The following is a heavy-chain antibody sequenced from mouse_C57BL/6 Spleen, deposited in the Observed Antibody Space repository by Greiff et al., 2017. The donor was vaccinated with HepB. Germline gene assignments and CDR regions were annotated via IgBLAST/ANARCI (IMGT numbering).Heavy chain of an antibody. Sequence: DVKLVESGGGLVKPGGSLKLSCAASGFTFSSYTMSWVRQTPEKRLEWVATISGGGGNTYYPDSVKGRFTISRDNAKNTLYLQMSSLRSEDTALYYCARQMGPTDYFDYWGQGTTLTVSS. J-gene: IGHJ2*01. CDR2: ISGGGGNT. CDR1: GFTFSSYT. V-gene: IGHV5-9*01. D-gene: IGHD4-1*02. CDR3: ARQMGPTDYFDY.